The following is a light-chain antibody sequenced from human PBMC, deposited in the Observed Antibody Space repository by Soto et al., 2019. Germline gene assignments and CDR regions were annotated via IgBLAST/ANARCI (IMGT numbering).Light chain of an antibody. CDR2: LYSDGSH. V-gene: IGLV4-69*01. CDR3: QTGGTAFRV. J-gene: IGLJ3*02. CDR1: SGHSSYA. Sequence: QSVLTQSPSASASLGASVKLTCTLSSGHSSYAIAWHQQHPEKGPRYVMKLYSDGSHNKGDGIPDRFSGSSSGAERYLTSSSLQSEDEADYYCQTGGTAFRVFGGGTKLTVL.